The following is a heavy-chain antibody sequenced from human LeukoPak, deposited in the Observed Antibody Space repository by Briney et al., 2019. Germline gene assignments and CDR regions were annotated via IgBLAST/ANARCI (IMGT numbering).Heavy chain of an antibody. V-gene: IGHV3-30*18. J-gene: IGHJ4*02. CDR1: GFTFNNAW. CDR3: AKSPVRSGWAIDY. Sequence: GGSLRLSCAASGFTFNNAWMSWVRQAPGKGLEWVAVISYDADNKYYADSVKGRFTISRDNSKNTLYVQMHSLRAEDTAVYYCAKSPVRSGWAIDYWGQGTLVTVSS. D-gene: IGHD6-19*01. CDR2: ISYDADNK.